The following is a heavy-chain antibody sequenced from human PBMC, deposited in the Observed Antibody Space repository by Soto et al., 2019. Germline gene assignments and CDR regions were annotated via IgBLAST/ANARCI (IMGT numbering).Heavy chain of an antibody. CDR2: INAGNGNT. Sequence: QVQLVQSGAEEKKPGASAKVSCKASGYTFTGYAMHWVRQAPGQRLEWMGWINAGNGNTKYSQKVQGRVTITRDTSASTAYMELSSVRSENTAVYYCARAVAVAADFDYWGQGTLVTVSS. J-gene: IGHJ4*02. V-gene: IGHV1-3*05. D-gene: IGHD6-19*01. CDR1: GYTFTGYA. CDR3: ARAVAVAADFDY.